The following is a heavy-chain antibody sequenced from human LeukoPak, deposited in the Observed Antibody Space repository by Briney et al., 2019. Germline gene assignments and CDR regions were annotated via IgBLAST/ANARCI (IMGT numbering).Heavy chain of an antibody. CDR3: ARGTMVRGVIDHYYFDY. Sequence: KPSETLSLTCTVSGGSISSYYWSWIRQPPGKGXXXXXXXXXSGSTNYNPSLKSRVTISVDTSKNQFSLKLSSVTAADTAVYYCARGTMVRGVIDHYYFDYWGQGTLVTVSS. CDR2: XXXSGST. CDR1: GGSISSYY. D-gene: IGHD3-10*01. J-gene: IGHJ4*02. V-gene: IGHV4-59*01.